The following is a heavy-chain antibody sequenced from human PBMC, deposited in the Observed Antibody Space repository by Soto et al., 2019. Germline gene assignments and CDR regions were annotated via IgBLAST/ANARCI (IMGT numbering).Heavy chain of an antibody. CDR1: GFTFSSYG. D-gene: IGHD3-10*01. J-gene: IGHJ6*02. CDR3: AKDTMVRVDFYYGMDV. CDR2: ISYDGSNK. V-gene: IGHV3-30*18. Sequence: GGSLRLSCAASGFTFSSYGMHWVRQAPGKGLEWVAVISYDGSNKYYADSVKGRFTISRDNSKNTLYLQMNSLRVEDTAVYYCAKDTMVRVDFYYGMDVWGQGTTVTVSS.